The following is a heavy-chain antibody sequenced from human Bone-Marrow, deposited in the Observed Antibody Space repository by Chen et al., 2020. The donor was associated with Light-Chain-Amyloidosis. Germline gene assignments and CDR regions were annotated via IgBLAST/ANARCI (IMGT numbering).Heavy chain of an antibody. CDR2: IGTIGDT. CDR1: GFTCISSD. J-gene: IGHJ2*01. V-gene: IGHV3-13*01. CDR3: AREVVDSTSAGWYFDL. D-gene: IGHD6-6*01. Sequence: EVQLVETGGGLVQPGGSLRVSCAASGFTCISSDMPWVRQAAGKGLEWFSAIGTIGDTYYPGSVKGRFTISRDDAKNSWYLQMNSLRAEDTGVYYCAREVVDSTSAGWYFDLWGRGTLVTVSS.